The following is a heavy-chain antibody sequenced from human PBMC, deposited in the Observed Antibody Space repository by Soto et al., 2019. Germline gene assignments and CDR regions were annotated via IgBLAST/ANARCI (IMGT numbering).Heavy chain of an antibody. V-gene: IGHV5-10-1*01. Sequence: GESLKISCKGSGYSFTSYWISWVRQMPGKGPEWMGRIDPSDSYTNYSPSFQGHVTISADKSISTAYLQWSSLRAEDTAVYYCAKAKMGSFFERSGYFGYNDGMDDWGQGTTVTVSS. CDR1: GYSFTSYW. CDR2: IDPSDSYT. D-gene: IGHD3-3*01. CDR3: AKAKMGSFFERSGYFGYNDGMDD. J-gene: IGHJ6*02.